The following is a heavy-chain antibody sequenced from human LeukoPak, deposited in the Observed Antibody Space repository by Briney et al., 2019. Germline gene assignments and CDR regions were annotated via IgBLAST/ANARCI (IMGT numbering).Heavy chain of an antibody. D-gene: IGHD3-10*01. CDR1: GDSISNYY. Sequence: PSETLSLTCTVSGDSISNYYWSWIRQPPGKGLEWIGYIYYSGSTNYNPSLKSRVTISLDMSKNQFSLKLSSVTAADTAVYYCARRGVKADAFDIWGQGTMVTVSS. CDR2: IYYSGST. V-gene: IGHV4-59*08. CDR3: ARRGVKADAFDI. J-gene: IGHJ3*02.